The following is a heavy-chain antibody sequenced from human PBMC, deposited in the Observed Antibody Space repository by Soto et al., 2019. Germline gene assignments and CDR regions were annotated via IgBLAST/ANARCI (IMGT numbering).Heavy chain of an antibody. D-gene: IGHD6-19*01. CDR3: ARLPAVAGVFYNWFDP. Sequence: PSETLSLTCTVSGGSISSYYWSWIRQPPGKGLEWFGYIYYSGSTNYNPSLKSRVTISVDTSKNQFSLKLSSVTAADTAVYYCARLPAVAGVFYNWFDPWGQGTLVTVSS. CDR2: IYYSGST. J-gene: IGHJ5*02. CDR1: GGSISSYY. V-gene: IGHV4-59*08.